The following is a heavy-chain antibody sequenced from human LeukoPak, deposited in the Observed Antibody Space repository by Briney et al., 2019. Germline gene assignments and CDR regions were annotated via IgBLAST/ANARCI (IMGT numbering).Heavy chain of an antibody. CDR3: ARVATTVTTGNWFDP. V-gene: IGHV1-18*01. CDR2: ISAYNGNT. Sequence: GASVKVSCKASGYTFTSYGISWVRQAPGQGLEWMGWISAYNGNTNYAQKLQGRVTMTTDTSTSTAYMELRSLRSDDTAVYYCARVATTVTTGNWFDPWGQGTLVTVSS. CDR1: GYTFTSYG. D-gene: IGHD4-17*01. J-gene: IGHJ5*02.